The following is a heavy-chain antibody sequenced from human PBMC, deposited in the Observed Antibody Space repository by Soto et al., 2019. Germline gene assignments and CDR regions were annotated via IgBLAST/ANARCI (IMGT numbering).Heavy chain of an antibody. CDR2: IYYSGTT. Sequence: QLQLQESGPGLVKPSETLSLTCTVSGGSISSSGYSWGWIRQPPGKGLEYIGNIYYSGTTYYNPSLKSRVTISVDTSKNQFSLKLSSVTAADTAVYYCARHKRHSDWFDPWGQGTLVTVSS. CDR1: GGSISSSGYS. D-gene: IGHD3-3*02. CDR3: ARHKRHSDWFDP. V-gene: IGHV4-39*01. J-gene: IGHJ5*02.